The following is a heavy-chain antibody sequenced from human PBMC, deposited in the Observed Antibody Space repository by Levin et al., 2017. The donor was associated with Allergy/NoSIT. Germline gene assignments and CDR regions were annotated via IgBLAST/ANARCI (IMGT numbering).Heavy chain of an antibody. Sequence: GESLKISCSASGFTFGDYFMSWIRQTPGKGLEWLSYISSSGKLTDSADSVKGRFTISRDNAKNSLFLQMNNVRVDDTAVYFCARDRRWCTGGSCSQGWFDPWGQGTRVTVSS. CDR1: GFTFGDYF. CDR2: ISSSGKLT. J-gene: IGHJ5*02. D-gene: IGHD2-15*01. V-gene: IGHV3-11*01. CDR3: ARDRRWCTGGSCSQGWFDP.